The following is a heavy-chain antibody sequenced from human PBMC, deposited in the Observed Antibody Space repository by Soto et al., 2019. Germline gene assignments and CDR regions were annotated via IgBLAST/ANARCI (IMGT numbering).Heavy chain of an antibody. V-gene: IGHV4-39*01. D-gene: IGHD3-22*01. J-gene: IGHJ4*02. Sequence: QLQLQESGPGLVKPSETLSLTCTVSGGSVNSSRYYWGWIRQPPGKGPEWIGTIYYTGTTYYNPSLKSRVTISVDTSKHQFSLNLSSVTAADTAVYSCARVYYDSSGFVPWGQGTLVVVSS. CDR1: GGSVNSSRYY. CDR2: IYYTGTT. CDR3: ARVYYDSSGFVP.